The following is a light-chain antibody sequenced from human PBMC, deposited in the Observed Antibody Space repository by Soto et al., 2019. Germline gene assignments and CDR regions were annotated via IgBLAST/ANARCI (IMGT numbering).Light chain of an antibody. CDR1: SSNIGAGYV. CDR3: QSYDRRVNGWV. CDR2: GNS. Sequence: QSVLTQPPSVSGAPGQRVAISCTGSSSNIGAGYVVHWYQQLPGTAPKVLIYGNSNRPSGVPDRFSGSKSGTSASLVITGLQAEDEADYYCQSYDRRVNGWVFGGGTKLTVL. V-gene: IGLV1-40*01. J-gene: IGLJ3*02.